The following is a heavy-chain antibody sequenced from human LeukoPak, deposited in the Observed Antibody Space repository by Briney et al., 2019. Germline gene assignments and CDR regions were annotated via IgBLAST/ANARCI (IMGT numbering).Heavy chain of an antibody. V-gene: IGHV4-39*01. D-gene: IGHD1-20*01. J-gene: IGHJ4*02. Sequence: SETLSLTCTVSGGSISSSGYYWGWIRQPPGKGLEWIGSICYTGSTYYNPSLKSRVTISIDTSNDQFSLKLRSVTAADTAVYYCARRSITGTTDSDYWGQGTLVTVSS. CDR3: ARRSITGTTDSDY. CDR2: ICYTGST. CDR1: GGSISSSGYY.